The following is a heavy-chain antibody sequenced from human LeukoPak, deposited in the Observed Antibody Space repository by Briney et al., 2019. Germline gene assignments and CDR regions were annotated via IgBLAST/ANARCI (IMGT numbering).Heavy chain of an antibody. CDR2: IKQDGSEK. Sequence: GGSLRLSCAASGFTFSSYWMSWVRQAPGKGLEWVANIKQDGSEKYYVDSVKGRFTISRDNAKNSLYPQMNSLRAEGTAVYYCARVKDYYDSSGYYFKAFDIWGQGTMVTVSS. D-gene: IGHD3-22*01. CDR1: GFTFSSYW. J-gene: IGHJ3*02. CDR3: ARVKDYYDSSGYYFKAFDI. V-gene: IGHV3-7*01.